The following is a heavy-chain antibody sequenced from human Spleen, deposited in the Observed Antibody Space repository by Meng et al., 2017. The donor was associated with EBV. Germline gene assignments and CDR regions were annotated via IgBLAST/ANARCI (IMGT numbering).Heavy chain of an antibody. CDR1: QFTVRRNW. Sequence: AQLVDAGASLVQPWRSLELPCSAPQFTVRRNWMHWGRQGHGKEQLWVSRINEDGTITNYADSVKGRFTISRDNAKNTLYLQMNNLRAEDTAVYYCSRDLAGSDDYWGRGTLVTVSS. CDR3: SRDLAGSDDY. D-gene: IGHD1-14*01. V-gene: IGHV3-74*01. J-gene: IGHJ4*02. CDR2: INEDGTIT.